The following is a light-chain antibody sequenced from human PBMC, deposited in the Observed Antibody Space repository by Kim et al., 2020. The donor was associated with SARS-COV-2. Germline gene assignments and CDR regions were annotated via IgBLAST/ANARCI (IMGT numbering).Light chain of an antibody. J-gene: IGKJ1*01. V-gene: IGKV3-20*01. CDR2: GAS. CDR3: QQYGSSPWT. Sequence: SPGERATRSCRASQSVSSSYLAWYQQKPGQAPRLLIYGASSRATGIPDRFSGSGSGTDFTLTISRLEPEDVAVYYCQQYGSSPWTFGQGTKVDIK. CDR1: QSVSSSY.